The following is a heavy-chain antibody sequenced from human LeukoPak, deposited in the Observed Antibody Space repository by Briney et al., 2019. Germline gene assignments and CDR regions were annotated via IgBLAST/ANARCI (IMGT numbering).Heavy chain of an antibody. V-gene: IGHV1-2*02. D-gene: IGHD3-22*01. Sequence: ASVKVSCKASGYTFTGYYMYWVRQAPGQGLEWMGWINPNSGGTNYAQKFQGRVTMTRDTSISTAYMELSRLRSDDTAVYYCAREISDSSGYYDGDYWGQGTLVTVSS. CDR3: AREISDSSGYYDGDY. CDR1: GYTFTGYY. J-gene: IGHJ4*02. CDR2: INPNSGGT.